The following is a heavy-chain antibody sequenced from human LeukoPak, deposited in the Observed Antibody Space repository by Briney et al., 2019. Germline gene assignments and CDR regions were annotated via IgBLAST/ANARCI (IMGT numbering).Heavy chain of an antibody. V-gene: IGHV4-4*07. CDR1: GGSISSYY. Sequence: SETLSLTCTVSGGSISSYYWSWIRQPAGKGLEWIGRIYTSGSTNYNPSLKSRVTMSVDTSKNRFSLKLSSVTAADTAVYYCASSSIAAAGTDYWGQGTLVTVSS. J-gene: IGHJ4*02. CDR3: ASSSIAAAGTDY. CDR2: IYTSGST. D-gene: IGHD6-13*01.